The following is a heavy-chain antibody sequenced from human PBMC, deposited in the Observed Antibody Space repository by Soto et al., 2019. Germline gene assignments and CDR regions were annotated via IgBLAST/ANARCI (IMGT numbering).Heavy chain of an antibody. CDR1: GDSYSISTYS. CDR3: AGMPYTSGLRFDP. CDR2: IYQSGVT. Sequence: TLSLTCNMSGDSYSISTYSFSCMGQPPGKALQWIGFIYQSGVTSYNPSLASRVSISLDRSNNQCSLKLKSVTAADTAVYFCAGMPYTSGLRFDPWGPGTLVTVSS. V-gene: IGHV4-30-2*01. D-gene: IGHD6-19*01. J-gene: IGHJ5*02.